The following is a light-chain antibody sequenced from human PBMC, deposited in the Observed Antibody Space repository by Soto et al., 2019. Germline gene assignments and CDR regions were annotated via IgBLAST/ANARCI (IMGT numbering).Light chain of an antibody. V-gene: IGKV3-20*01. CDR1: HRIRSSTY. CDR2: DAS. CDR3: QQYGSSGGIT. Sequence: VLTRSSDTRSLSPGDRATLSCRASHRIRSSTYLAWYQQKPGQAPRLLIYDASSRATGIPDRFSGSGSGTDFPLTITRLEPEDSAMYYCQQYGSSGGITWGDGTRLEIK. J-gene: IGKJ5*01.